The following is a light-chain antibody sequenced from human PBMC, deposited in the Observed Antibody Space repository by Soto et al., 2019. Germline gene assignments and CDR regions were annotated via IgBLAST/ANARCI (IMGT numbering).Light chain of an antibody. CDR1: QSVNSNY. V-gene: IGKV3-20*01. CDR2: GAS. CDR3: QQYGSSLIT. Sequence: DIVMTQSPGTLSLSPGERATLSCRASQSVNSNYLAWHQQKPGQGPRLLVLGASSRATGIPDRFSGTGSGTDFTLTISRVEPEDFAVYYCQQYGSSLITFGQGTRLEIK. J-gene: IGKJ5*01.